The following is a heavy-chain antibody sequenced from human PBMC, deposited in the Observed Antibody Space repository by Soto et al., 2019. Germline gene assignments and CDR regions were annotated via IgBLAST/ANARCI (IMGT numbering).Heavy chain of an antibody. Sequence: GGSLRLSCAASRFTFSDYAMTWVRQAPGKGLECVSGISGSGGSTYYADSVKGRFTISRDNSKNTLYLQMNGLRAEDTAVYFCAKDWTDTNSRYGPLDYWGQGTLVTVSS. D-gene: IGHD6-13*01. J-gene: IGHJ4*02. V-gene: IGHV3-23*01. CDR2: ISGSGGST. CDR3: AKDWTDTNSRYGPLDY. CDR1: RFTFSDYA.